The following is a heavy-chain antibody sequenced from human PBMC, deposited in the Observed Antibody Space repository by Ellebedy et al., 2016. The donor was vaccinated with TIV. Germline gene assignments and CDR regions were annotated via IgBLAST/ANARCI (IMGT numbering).Heavy chain of an antibody. CDR1: GFMFSNYV. CDR2: ISRSGGST. CDR3: AKDAEFRVVTAINWFDP. J-gene: IGHJ5*02. Sequence: GGSLRLXCEASGFMFSNYVMNWVRQTPEKGLEWVSSISRSGGSTKDADSVKGRFTISRDNSKNTLYLQMNSLRAEDTAVYYCAKDAEFRVVTAINWFDPWGQGTLVTVSS. D-gene: IGHD2-21*02. V-gene: IGHV3-23*01.